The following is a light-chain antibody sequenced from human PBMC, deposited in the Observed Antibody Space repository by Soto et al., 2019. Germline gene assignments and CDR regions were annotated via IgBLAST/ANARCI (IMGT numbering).Light chain of an antibody. CDR1: SSDVGTYNF. J-gene: IGLJ3*02. CDR2: EVT. V-gene: IGLV2-23*02. CDR3: YPCAYGSTWV. Sequence: QSALTQPASVPGSPGPSITISCSGGSSDVGTYNFVSWYLQHPRKEPKLLVYEVTKRPLGVSNRFSGSESGHTASLTISGRQDEYEADYYCYPCAYGSTWVFGGRTKLTVL.